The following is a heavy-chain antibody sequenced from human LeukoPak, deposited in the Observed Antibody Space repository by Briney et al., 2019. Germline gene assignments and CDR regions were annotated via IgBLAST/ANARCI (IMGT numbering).Heavy chain of an antibody. Sequence: PGRSLRLSCAASGFTFSSYGMHWVRQAPGKGLEWVAVIWDDGSNKYYADSVKGRYTISRDSSKNTLYLQMNSLRAEDTAVYYCAKGSPYCSGGSCYSPSDYWGQGTLVTVSS. CDR2: IWDDGSNK. J-gene: IGHJ4*02. V-gene: IGHV3-33*06. CDR3: AKGSPYCSGGSCYSPSDY. CDR1: GFTFSSYG. D-gene: IGHD2-15*01.